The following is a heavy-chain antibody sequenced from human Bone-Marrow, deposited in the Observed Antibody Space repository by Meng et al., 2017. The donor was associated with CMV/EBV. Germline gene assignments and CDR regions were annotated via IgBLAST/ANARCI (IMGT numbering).Heavy chain of an antibody. V-gene: IGHV3-13*01. J-gene: IGHJ5*02. Sequence: GGSLRLSCAASGFTFSSYDMHWVRQATGKGLEWVSAIGTAGDTYYPGSVKGRFTISRDNSKNTLYLQMNSLRAEDTAVYYCAKDSVGATTPWGQGTLVTVSS. D-gene: IGHD1-26*01. CDR2: IGTAGDT. CDR1: GFTFSSYD. CDR3: AKDSVGATTP.